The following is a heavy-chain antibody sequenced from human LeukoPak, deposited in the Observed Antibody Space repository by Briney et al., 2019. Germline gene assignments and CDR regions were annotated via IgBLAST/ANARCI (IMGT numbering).Heavy chain of an antibody. CDR1: GYTFTDYY. V-gene: IGHV1-2*02. D-gene: IGHD5-18*01. Sequence: ASVKVSCKASGYTFTDYYIHWVRQAPGQGLEWMGCINPDTGDTKFAQKFQGRATMTRDTSSTAAYMELSRLRSDDTAVYFCAKDASPWIQLWFDSWGQGTLVTVSS. J-gene: IGHJ5*01. CDR2: INPDTGDT. CDR3: AKDASPWIQLWFDS.